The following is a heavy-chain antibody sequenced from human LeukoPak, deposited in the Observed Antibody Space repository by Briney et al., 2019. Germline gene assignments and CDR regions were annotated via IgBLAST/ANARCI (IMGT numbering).Heavy chain of an antibody. CDR3: AKGPYCGGDCYPELYYFDY. Sequence: GGSLRLSCAASGFTFSSYAMSWVRQAPGKGLEWVSAISGSGGSTYYADSVKGRFTISRDNSKNTLYLQMNSLRAEDTAVYYCAKGPYCGGDCYPELYYFDYWGQGTLVTVSS. D-gene: IGHD2-21*02. V-gene: IGHV3-23*01. CDR1: GFTFSSYA. CDR2: ISGSGGST. J-gene: IGHJ4*02.